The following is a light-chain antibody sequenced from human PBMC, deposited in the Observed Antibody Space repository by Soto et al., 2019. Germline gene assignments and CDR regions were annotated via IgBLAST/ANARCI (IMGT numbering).Light chain of an antibody. CDR2: SNN. CDR1: SSNIGSNY. CDR3: AAWDDSLNGVV. V-gene: IGLV1-44*01. J-gene: IGLJ2*01. Sequence: QSVLTQPPSASGTPGQRVTISCSGSSSNIGSNYVSWYQHLPGTAPKLLIYSNNQRTSGVPDRFSGSKSGTSASLAISGLKSEDEADYYCAAWDDSLNGVVFGGGTKVTVL.